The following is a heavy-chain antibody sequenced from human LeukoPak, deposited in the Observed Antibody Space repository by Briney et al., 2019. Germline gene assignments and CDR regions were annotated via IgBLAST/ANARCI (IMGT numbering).Heavy chain of an antibody. D-gene: IGHD3-22*01. CDR1: GYTFTGYY. CDR2: INHNSGGT. V-gene: IGHV1-2*02. Sequence: ASVKVSCKASGYTFTGYYMHWVRQAPGQGLEWMGWINHNSGGTNYAQKFQGRVTMTRDTSISTAYMELSRLRSDDTAVYYCARSYYYDSNPPMAFDIWGQGTMVTVSS. J-gene: IGHJ3*02. CDR3: ARSYYYDSNPPMAFDI.